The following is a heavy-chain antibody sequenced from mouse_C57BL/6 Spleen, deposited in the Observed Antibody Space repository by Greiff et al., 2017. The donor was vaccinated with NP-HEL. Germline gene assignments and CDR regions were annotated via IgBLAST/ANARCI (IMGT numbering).Heavy chain of an antibody. CDR1: GYSITSGYY. D-gene: IGHD1-1*01. Sequence: EVKLVESGPGLVKPSQSLSLTCSVTGYSITSGYYWYWIRQFPGNKLAWMGYLSYDGSNNYNQSIKTRISITRDPSKNQWCLKLNSVTTEDTATYYCARWGHYYGSSFWYFDVGGTGTTVTVSS. CDR2: LSYDGSN. J-gene: IGHJ1*03. V-gene: IGHV3-6*01. CDR3: ARWGHYYGSSFWYFDV.